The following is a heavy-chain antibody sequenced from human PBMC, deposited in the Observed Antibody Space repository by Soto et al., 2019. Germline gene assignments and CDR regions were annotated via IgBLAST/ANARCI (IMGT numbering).Heavy chain of an antibody. V-gene: IGHV4-31*03. Sequence: QVQLQESGPGLVKPSQTLSLTCTVSGGSISSGGYYWSWIRQHPGKGLEWMGYIYYSGSTYYNPSLKSRVTISVDTSKNQFSLKLSSVTAADTAVYYCARDRRMRWLQYGGNWFDPWGQGTLVTVSS. CDR1: GGSISSGGYY. J-gene: IGHJ5*02. D-gene: IGHD5-12*01. CDR2: IYYSGST. CDR3: ARDRRMRWLQYGGNWFDP.